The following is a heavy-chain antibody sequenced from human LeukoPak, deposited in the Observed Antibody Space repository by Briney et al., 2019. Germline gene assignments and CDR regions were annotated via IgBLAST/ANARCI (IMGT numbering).Heavy chain of an antibody. D-gene: IGHD6-13*01. V-gene: IGHV4-39*07. J-gene: IGHJ4*02. CDR2: INHSGST. Sequence: PSETLSLTCTVSGGSISSSSYYWGWIRQPPGKGLEWIGEINHSGSTNYNPSLKSRVTISADTSKNQFSLKLSSVTAADTAVYYCARRLWAAAGAFDYWGQGTLVTVSS. CDR1: GGSISSSSYY. CDR3: ARRLWAAAGAFDY.